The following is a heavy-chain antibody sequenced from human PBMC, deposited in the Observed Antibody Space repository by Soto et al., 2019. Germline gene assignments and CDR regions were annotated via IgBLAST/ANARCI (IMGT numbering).Heavy chain of an antibody. J-gene: IGHJ5*02. V-gene: IGHV4-4*07. CDR3: ARSQNSSGRGRDWFDP. Sequence: SETLSLTCTVAGGSISSYYWSWIRQPAGKGLEWIGRIYTSGSTNYNPSLKSRVTMSVDTSKNQFSLKLSSVTAADTAVYYCARSQNSSGRGRDWFDPWGQGTLGTVSS. CDR2: IYTSGST. D-gene: IGHD6-25*01. CDR1: GGSISSYY.